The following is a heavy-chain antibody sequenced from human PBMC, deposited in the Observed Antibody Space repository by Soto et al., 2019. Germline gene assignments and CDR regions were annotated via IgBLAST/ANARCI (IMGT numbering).Heavy chain of an antibody. CDR2: LSGSGIGK. CDR1: GFSVTSYA. CDR3: AKDRYCSPTSCQDFGS. Sequence: GGSLRLSCAASGFSVTSYAMSWLRQAPGKGLEWVSVLSGSGIGKEYADSVKGRFTISRDNSRNTLYLQMTGLRVEDTAVYYRAKDRYCSPTSCQDFGSGGQGTRVTVPS. J-gene: IGHJ4*02. V-gene: IGHV3-23*01. D-gene: IGHD2-2*01.